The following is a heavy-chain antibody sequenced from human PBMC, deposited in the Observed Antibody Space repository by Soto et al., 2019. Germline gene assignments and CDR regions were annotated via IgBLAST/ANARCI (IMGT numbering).Heavy chain of an antibody. V-gene: IGHV3-23*01. CDR2: LTGSGADT. CDR3: TKGSGSSSIERL. Sequence: EVHVLESGGGLVQPGGSLRLSCEASGLTFSSDAMGWVRQAPGKGLEWGSALTGSGADTYYTDSVKGRFTISRDKSRNTMYLQMNSLRADDTAIYYCTKGSGSSSIERLWGQGTLVTVSS. J-gene: IGHJ1*01. D-gene: IGHD2-15*01. CDR1: GLTFSSDA.